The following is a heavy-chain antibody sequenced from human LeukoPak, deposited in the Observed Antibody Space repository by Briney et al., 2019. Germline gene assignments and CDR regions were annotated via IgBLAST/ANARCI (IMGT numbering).Heavy chain of an antibody. CDR2: IYYSGST. CDR3: ARGGYYYDSSGYPRLDAFDI. Sequence: SETLSLTCTVSGGSISHYFWSWIRQPPGKGLEWIGYIYYSGSTNYNPSLKSRVTISVDTSKNQFSLKLSSVTAADTAVYYCARGGYYYDSSGYPRLDAFDIWGQGTMVTVSS. CDR1: GGSISHYF. D-gene: IGHD3-22*01. J-gene: IGHJ3*02. V-gene: IGHV4-59*01.